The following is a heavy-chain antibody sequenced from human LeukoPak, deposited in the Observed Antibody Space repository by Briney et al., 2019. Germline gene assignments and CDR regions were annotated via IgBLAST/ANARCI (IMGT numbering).Heavy chain of an antibody. Sequence: SETLSLTCTVSGYSISNGYYWGWIRQPPGKGLEWIGNIYHSGSTYYNPSLKSRVTISVDTSKNQFSLKLSSVTAADTAVYYCARELLSGDPSIGNWGQGTLVAVSS. J-gene: IGHJ4*02. CDR3: ARELLSGDPSIGN. V-gene: IGHV4-38-2*02. CDR2: IYHSGST. CDR1: GYSISNGYY. D-gene: IGHD7-27*01.